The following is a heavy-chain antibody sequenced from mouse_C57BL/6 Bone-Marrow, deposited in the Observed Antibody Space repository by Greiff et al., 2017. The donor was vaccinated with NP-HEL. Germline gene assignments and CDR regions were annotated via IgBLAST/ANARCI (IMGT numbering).Heavy chain of an antibody. Sequence: EVQLKESGGGLVKPGGSLKLSCAASGFTFSSYAMSWVRQTPEKRLEWVATISDGGSYTYYPDNVKGRFTISRDNAKNNLYLQMSHLKSEDTAMYSCARGAFYSNYGGAYWGQGTLVTVSA. CDR2: ISDGGSYT. CDR1: GFTFSSYA. CDR3: ARGAFYSNYGGAY. J-gene: IGHJ3*01. D-gene: IGHD2-5*01. V-gene: IGHV5-4*01.